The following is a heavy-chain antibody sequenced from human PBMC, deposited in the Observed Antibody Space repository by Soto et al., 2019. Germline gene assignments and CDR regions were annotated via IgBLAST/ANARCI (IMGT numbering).Heavy chain of an antibody. D-gene: IGHD3-10*02. CDR2: INQDESHK. V-gene: IGHV3-7*04. CDR1: GFTFSSSW. Sequence: EVHLVESGGGLVQPGGSLRLSCEASGFTFSSSWMSWVRQTPRKGLEWVANINQDESHKDYVDSVRGRFTISRDNAQNSLYLQMNSLRDEDTAVYYCVRHVESWGQGILVIVSS. CDR3: VRHVES. J-gene: IGHJ4*02.